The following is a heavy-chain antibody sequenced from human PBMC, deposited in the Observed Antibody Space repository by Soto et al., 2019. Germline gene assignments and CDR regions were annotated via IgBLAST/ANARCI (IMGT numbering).Heavy chain of an antibody. V-gene: IGHV3-30*18. J-gene: IGHJ4*02. Sequence: GGSLRLSCAASGFTFSSYGMHWVRQAPGKGLEWVAVISYDGSNKYYADSVKGRFTISRDNSKNTLYLQMNSLRAEDTAVYYCAKPFYYYGSGSYVPPSYYFDYWGQGTRVTVSS. CDR3: AKPFYYYGSGSYVPPSYYFDY. CDR2: ISYDGSNK. D-gene: IGHD3-10*01. CDR1: GFTFSSYG.